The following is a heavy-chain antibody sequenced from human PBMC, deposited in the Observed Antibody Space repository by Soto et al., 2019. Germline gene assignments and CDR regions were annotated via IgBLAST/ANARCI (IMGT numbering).Heavy chain of an antibody. D-gene: IGHD2-21*02. CDR1: GDSISSRSYY. J-gene: IGHJ4*03. V-gene: IGHV4-39*01. CDR2: IYYSGST. Sequence: PWGNLALTCTVTGDSISSRSYYWGWIRQPPGKGLEWIGSIYYSGSTYNNPSLRSRVSMSIDTSKDQFSLKLKSVTAADTALYFCALQRTSAVTPTYFHVWGPWSLVSGS. CDR3: ALQRTSAVTPTYFHV.